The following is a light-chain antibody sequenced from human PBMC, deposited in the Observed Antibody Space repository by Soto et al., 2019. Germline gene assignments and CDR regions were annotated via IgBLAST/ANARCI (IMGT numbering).Light chain of an antibody. J-gene: IGLJ1*01. CDR1: SSDVGGYNY. V-gene: IGLV2-14*01. Sequence: QSALTQPASVSGSPGQSITSSCTGTSSDVGGYNYVSWYQQHPDKAPKLIIYEVTNRPSGVSNRFSGSKSGNTASLTISGLQAEDDADYYCSSYTSRSTLGVFGTGTKLTVL. CDR2: EVT. CDR3: SSYTSRSTLGV.